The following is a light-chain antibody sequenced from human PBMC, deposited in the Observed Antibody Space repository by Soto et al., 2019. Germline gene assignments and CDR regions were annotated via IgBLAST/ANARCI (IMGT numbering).Light chain of an antibody. J-gene: IGKJ5*01. Sequence: EVVMTQSPAALSVSPGERATLSCRASQSVGNNLAWYQQKPGQAPRLLIYGASTRATGIPARFSGSGSGTEFTLTISSLQSEDFAVYYCQQRSNWPPITFGQGTRLEIK. CDR2: GAS. V-gene: IGKV3-15*01. CDR3: QQRSNWPPIT. CDR1: QSVGNN.